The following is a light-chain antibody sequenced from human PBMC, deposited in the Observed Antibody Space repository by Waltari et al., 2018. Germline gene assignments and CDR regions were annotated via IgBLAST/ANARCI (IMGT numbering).Light chain of an antibody. CDR2: KAS. CDR1: QSIRSW. Sequence: DIQMTQSPSSLSASVGDTVTITCRASQSIRSWLAWYQQKPGKAPKLLIYKASSLQSGVPSRLSGSGSGTDFTLTISSLKPEAFATYYCLQYSSSPFTFGPGTKLDIK. V-gene: IGKV1-12*01. J-gene: IGKJ3*01. CDR3: LQYSSSPFT.